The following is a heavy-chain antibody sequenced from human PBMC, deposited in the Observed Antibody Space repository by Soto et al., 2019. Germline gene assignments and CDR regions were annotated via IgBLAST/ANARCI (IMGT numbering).Heavy chain of an antibody. CDR2: TYYRSKWYY. Sequence: LSLTCAITGDSVSSNSAGWSWVRQSPSRGLEWLGRTYYRSKWYYEYAVSVRGQITINPDTSKNQYSLQLNSVTPEDTAVYFCARGEQYSGRIFDYWGQGTLVTVSS. V-gene: IGHV6-1*01. CDR3: ARGEQYSGRIFDY. CDR1: GDSVSSNSAG. J-gene: IGHJ4*01. D-gene: IGHD1-26*01.